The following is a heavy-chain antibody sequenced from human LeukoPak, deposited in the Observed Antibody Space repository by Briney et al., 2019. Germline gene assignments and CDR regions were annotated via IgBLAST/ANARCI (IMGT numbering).Heavy chain of an antibody. V-gene: IGHV3-23*01. Sequence: GGSLRLSCAASGFTFSTYAMSWVRQAPGKGLEWVSLISGSGGGTYYANSVKGRFTISRDNSRNTLYLQMNSLRAEDTAIYYCAKDRTHRRYYDSTGYYNQYDYWGQGALVTVSS. J-gene: IGHJ4*02. CDR2: ISGSGGGT. CDR1: GFTFSTYA. D-gene: IGHD3-22*01. CDR3: AKDRTHRRYYDSTGYYNQYDY.